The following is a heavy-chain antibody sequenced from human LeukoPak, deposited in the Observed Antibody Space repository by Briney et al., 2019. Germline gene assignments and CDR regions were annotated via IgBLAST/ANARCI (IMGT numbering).Heavy chain of an antibody. V-gene: IGHV1-2*02. CDR3: ARVVTMVRGVIFWFDP. CDR1: GYTFTGYY. D-gene: IGHD3-10*01. CDR2: INPNSGGT. Sequence: WASVKVSCKASGYTFTGYYMHWVRQAPGQGLEWMGWINPNSGGTNYAQKFQGRVTMTRDTSISTAYMELSRLRSDDTAVYYCARVVTMVRGVIFWFDPWGQGTLVTVSS. J-gene: IGHJ5*02.